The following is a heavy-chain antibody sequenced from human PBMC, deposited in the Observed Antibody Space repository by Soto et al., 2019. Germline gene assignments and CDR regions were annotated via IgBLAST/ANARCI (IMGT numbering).Heavy chain of an antibody. CDR2: IYYSGST. D-gene: IGHD2-15*01. CDR3: ASGYCSGGSCYSDWFDP. J-gene: IGHJ5*02. V-gene: IGHV4-59*13. Sequence: SETLSLTCTFSGGSISSYYWSWIRQPPGKGLEWIGYIYYSGSTNYNPSLKSRVTISVDTSKNQFSLKLSSVTAADTAVYYCASGYCSGGSCYSDWFDPWGQGTLVTVSS. CDR1: GGSISSYY.